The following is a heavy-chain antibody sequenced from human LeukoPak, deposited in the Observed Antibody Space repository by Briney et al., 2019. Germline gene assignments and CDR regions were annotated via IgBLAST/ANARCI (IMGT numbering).Heavy chain of an antibody. V-gene: IGHV1-69*13. CDR2: IIPIFGTA. J-gene: IGHJ5*02. Sequence: SVKVSCKASGGTFSSYAISWVRQAPGQGLEWMGGIIPIFGTANYAQKFQGRVTITADESTSTAYMELSSLRSEDTAVYYCARAPPYSYGANNNWFDPWGQGTLVTVSS. CDR3: ARAPPYSYGANNNWFDP. CDR1: GGTFSSYA. D-gene: IGHD5-18*01.